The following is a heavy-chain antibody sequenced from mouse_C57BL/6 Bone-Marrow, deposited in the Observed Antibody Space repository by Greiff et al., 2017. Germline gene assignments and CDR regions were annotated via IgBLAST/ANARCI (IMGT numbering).Heavy chain of an antibody. V-gene: IGHV1-50*01. CDR3: AREDWDWYFDV. J-gene: IGHJ1*03. D-gene: IGHD4-1*01. CDR1: GYTFTSYW. CDR2: IDPSDSYT. Sequence: VQLQQPGAELVKPGASVKLSCKASGYTFTSYWMQWVKQRPGQGLEWIGEIDPSDSYTNYNQKFKGKATLTVDTSSSTAYMQLSSLTSEDSAVYYCAREDWDWYFDVWGTGTTVTGSS.